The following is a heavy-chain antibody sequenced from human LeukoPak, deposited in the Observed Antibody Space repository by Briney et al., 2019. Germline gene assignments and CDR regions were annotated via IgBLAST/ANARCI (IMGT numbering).Heavy chain of an antibody. CDR1: GFTFSSYA. CDR3: ARGITMIQGVTYYFDY. Sequence: PGGSLRLSCAASGFTFSSYAMSWVRQAPGKGLEWVAVIWYDGSSKYYADSVKGRFTISRDNSKNTVFLQMNSLRAEDTAVYYCARGITMIQGVTYYFDYWGQGTLVTVSS. V-gene: IGHV3-33*08. D-gene: IGHD3-10*01. J-gene: IGHJ4*02. CDR2: IWYDGSSK.